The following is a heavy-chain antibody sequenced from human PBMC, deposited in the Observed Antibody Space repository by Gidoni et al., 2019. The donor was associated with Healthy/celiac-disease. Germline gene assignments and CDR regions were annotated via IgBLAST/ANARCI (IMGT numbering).Heavy chain of an antibody. Sequence: EVQLVESGGGLVQLGWSLRLSCAAPVFTFSRYTMTWVRQAPGKGLEWVSYSSSSSSTIYYADSVKGRFTISRDNAKNSLYLQMNSLRDEDTAVYYCAREGVNCSGGSCYSEADYYMDVWGKGTTVTVSS. CDR1: VFTFSRYT. CDR3: AREGVNCSGGSCYSEADYYMDV. J-gene: IGHJ6*03. V-gene: IGHV3-48*02. CDR2: SSSSSSTI. D-gene: IGHD2-15*01.